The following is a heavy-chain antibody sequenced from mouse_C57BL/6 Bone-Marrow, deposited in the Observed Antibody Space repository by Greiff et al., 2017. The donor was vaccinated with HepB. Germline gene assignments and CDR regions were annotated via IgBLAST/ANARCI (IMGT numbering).Heavy chain of an antibody. Sequence: EVKLVESGGGLVKPGASLKLSCAASGFTFSDYGMHWVRQAPEKGLEWVAYISSGSNTIYYADTVKGRFTITRDNAKNTLFLQMTSLRSEDSAMYYCARTLERYAMDYWGQGTSVTVSS. CDR1: GFTFSDYG. CDR3: ARTLERYAMDY. J-gene: IGHJ4*01. V-gene: IGHV5-17*01. CDR2: ISSGSNTI.